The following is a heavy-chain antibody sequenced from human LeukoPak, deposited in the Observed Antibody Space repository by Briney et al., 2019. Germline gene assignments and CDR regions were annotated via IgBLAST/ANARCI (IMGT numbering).Heavy chain of an antibody. CDR3: AKVAPYGNYVFDR. J-gene: IGHJ4*02. V-gene: IGHV3-23*01. CDR1: GFTFSSYA. Sequence: PGGSLRRSCAASGFTFSSYAMSWVRQAPGKGLEWVSGLSVSGSSTYFADSVKGRFTISRDNSKNTLYLQMNSLGAEDTAVYYCAKVAPYGNYVFDRWGQGTLVTVSS. CDR2: LSVSGSST. D-gene: IGHD3-10*02.